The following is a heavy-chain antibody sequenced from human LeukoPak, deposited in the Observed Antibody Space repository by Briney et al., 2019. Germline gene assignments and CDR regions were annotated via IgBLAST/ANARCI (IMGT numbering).Heavy chain of an antibody. V-gene: IGHV4-59*08. CDR2: IYYRGST. J-gene: IGHJ4*02. CDR1: GGSFSSYY. CDR3: ARSYSSRFFDS. Sequence: PSETLSLTCNVSGGSFSSYYWTWIRQPPGKALEWIGYIYYRGSTKYNPSLNSRVSISLDTSKTQFSLKLTSVTAADTAVSYCARSYSSRFFDSWGQGTLVSVSS. D-gene: IGHD6-13*01.